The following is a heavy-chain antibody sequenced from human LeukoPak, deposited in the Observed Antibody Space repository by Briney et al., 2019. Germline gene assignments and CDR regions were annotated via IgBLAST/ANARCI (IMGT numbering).Heavy chain of an antibody. CDR2: ISSSGSTI. J-gene: IGHJ4*02. Sequence: GGSLRLSCAASGFTFNSYAMNWVRQAPGKGLEWVSYISSSGSTIYYADSVKGRFTISRDDAKNSLYLQMSSLRAEDTAVYYCARERAQGFDYWGQGTLVTVSS. CDR3: ARERAQGFDY. V-gene: IGHV3-48*03. CDR1: GFTFNSYA.